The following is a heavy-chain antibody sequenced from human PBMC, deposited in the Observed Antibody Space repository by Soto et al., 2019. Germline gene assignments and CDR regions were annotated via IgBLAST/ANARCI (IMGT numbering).Heavy chain of an antibody. Sequence: QVHLVQSGAEVKKPGASVKVSCKASGYTFTSYYMHWVRQAPGQGLEWMGIINPSGGSTSYAQKFQGRVTMTRDTSTSTVYMELSSLRSEDTAVYYCARDAYSSSSRTHWFDPWGQGTLVTVSS. CDR1: GYTFTSYY. CDR3: ARDAYSSSSRTHWFDP. J-gene: IGHJ5*02. V-gene: IGHV1-46*01. D-gene: IGHD6-6*01. CDR2: INPSGGST.